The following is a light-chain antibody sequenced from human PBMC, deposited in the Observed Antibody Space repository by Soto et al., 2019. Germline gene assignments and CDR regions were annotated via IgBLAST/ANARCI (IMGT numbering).Light chain of an antibody. Sequence: QSVLTQPPSVSGAPGQRVTISCTGSSSNIGAGYDVHWYQQLPGTAPKLLIYGNSNRPSGVPDRFSGSKSGTSASLAITGLQAEDEADYYCQSYDSSRSPVVFGGGTQLTVL. CDR3: QSYDSSRSPVV. CDR1: SSNIGAGYD. J-gene: IGLJ2*01. V-gene: IGLV1-40*01. CDR2: GNS.